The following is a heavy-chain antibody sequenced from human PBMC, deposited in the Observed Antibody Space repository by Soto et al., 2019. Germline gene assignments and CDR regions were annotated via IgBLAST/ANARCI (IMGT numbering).Heavy chain of an antibody. CDR1: GFPFTSYA. CDR2: ISASGGST. D-gene: IGHD3-22*01. V-gene: IGHV3-23*01. Sequence: GGSLTLSCGVSGFPFTSYAMSWVRQAQGKGLEWVSAISASGGSTYYADSVKGRFTISRDNSRNTLYLQMNSLRAEDTAVYYCAKVLVIPREWYFFDPWGKGTLVTVSS. J-gene: IGHJ5*02. CDR3: AKVLVIPREWYFFDP.